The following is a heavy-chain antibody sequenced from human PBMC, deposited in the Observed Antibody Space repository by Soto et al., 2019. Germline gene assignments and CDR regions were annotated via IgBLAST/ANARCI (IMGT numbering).Heavy chain of an antibody. D-gene: IGHD4-17*01. V-gene: IGHV4-59*01. J-gene: IGHJ4*02. CDR3: ARRYGPSFDY. Sequence: ETLSLTCTVSGGSISSYYWSCIRQPPGKGLEWIGYIYYSGSTNYNPSLKSRVTISVDTSKNHFSLKLSSVTSADTAVYYCARRYGPSFDYWGQGTLVTVSS. CDR2: IYYSGST. CDR1: GGSISSYY.